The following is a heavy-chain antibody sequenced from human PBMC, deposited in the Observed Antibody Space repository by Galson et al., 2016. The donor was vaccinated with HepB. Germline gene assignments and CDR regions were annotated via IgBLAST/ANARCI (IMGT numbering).Heavy chain of an antibody. J-gene: IGHJ6*02. Sequence: SLRLSCAASGFSFSSYGMHWVRQAPGKGLEWVAVIWYGGSNENYADSVKGRFTISRDNSKNTLYLQMNSLRAGDTAVYYCARDRVDSTMVTYYYAIDVWGQGTTVTVSS. D-gene: IGHD5-18*01. CDR1: GFSFSSYG. V-gene: IGHV3-33*01. CDR2: IWYGGSNE. CDR3: ARDRVDSTMVTYYYAIDV.